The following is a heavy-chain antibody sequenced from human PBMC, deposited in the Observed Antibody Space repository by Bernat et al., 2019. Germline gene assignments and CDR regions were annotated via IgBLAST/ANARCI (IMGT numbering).Heavy chain of an antibody. CDR1: GGTFSSYA. Sequence: QVQLVQSGAEVKKPGSSVKVPCKASGGTFSSYAISWVRQAPGQGLEWMGGIIPIFGTANYAQKFQGRVTITADESTSTAYMELSSLRSEDTAVYYCARGASAGTAMVRSAFDIWGQGTMVTVSS. CDR2: IIPIFGTA. J-gene: IGHJ3*02. CDR3: ARGASAGTAMVRSAFDI. D-gene: IGHD5-18*01. V-gene: IGHV1-69*01.